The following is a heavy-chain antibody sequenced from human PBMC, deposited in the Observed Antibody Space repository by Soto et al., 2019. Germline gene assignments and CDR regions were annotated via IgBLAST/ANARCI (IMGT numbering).Heavy chain of an antibody. CDR3: GRDQSGTGYYVDWFDP. V-gene: IGHV1-3*01. CDR2: INAGNWNT. J-gene: IGHJ5*02. CDR1: GYTFSNFA. D-gene: IGHD3-10*02. Sequence: GASVKVSCKASGYTFSNFAMHWVRQAPGQRLEWMGWINAGNWNTKYSQKFQGRVTITRDTSASTAYMELSSLRSEDTAVYYCGRDQSGTGYYVDWFDPWGQGTLVPVSS.